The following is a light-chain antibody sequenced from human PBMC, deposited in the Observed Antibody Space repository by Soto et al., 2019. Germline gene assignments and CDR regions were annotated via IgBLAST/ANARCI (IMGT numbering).Light chain of an antibody. Sequence: IQLTQSPSSLSASVGDRVTISCRASQDIGNYLAWYQQKPGEAPKLLIYDASTLQSGVPLRFGGSGSGTDFTLNISSLQPEDFATYYCQQLNKYPVTFGQGTRLEIK. CDR3: QQLNKYPVT. CDR2: DAS. CDR1: QDIGNY. V-gene: IGKV1-9*01. J-gene: IGKJ5*01.